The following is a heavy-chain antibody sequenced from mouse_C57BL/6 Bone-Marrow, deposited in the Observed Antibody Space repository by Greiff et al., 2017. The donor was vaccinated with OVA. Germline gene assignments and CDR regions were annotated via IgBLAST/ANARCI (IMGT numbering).Heavy chain of an antibody. Sequence: EVQLQQSGPELVKPGASVKISCKASGYTFTDYYMNWVKQSHGKSLEWIGDINPNNGGTSYNQKFKGKATLTVDKSSSTAYMELRSLTSEDSAVYYCAREGGPEDGGQGTTLTVSS. D-gene: IGHD3-3*01. CDR2: INPNNGGT. J-gene: IGHJ2*01. CDR3: AREGGPED. V-gene: IGHV1-26*01. CDR1: GYTFTDYY.